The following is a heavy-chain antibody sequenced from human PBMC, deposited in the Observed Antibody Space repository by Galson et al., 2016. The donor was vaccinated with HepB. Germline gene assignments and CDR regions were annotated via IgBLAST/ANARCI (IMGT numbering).Heavy chain of an antibody. Sequence: SLRLSCAASRFTFSSYGMSWVRQAPGKGLEWVSGLSPSGTSTHYADSVKGRFSISRDNSKTTLYLQINSLRVEDPALYYSSRDPYLLQYCQDAFDLWGQGTLVIVSS. CDR2: LSPSGTST. J-gene: IGHJ3*01. CDR3: SRDPYLLQYCQDAFDL. CDR1: RFTFSSYG. V-gene: IGHV3-23*01. D-gene: IGHD5-24*01.